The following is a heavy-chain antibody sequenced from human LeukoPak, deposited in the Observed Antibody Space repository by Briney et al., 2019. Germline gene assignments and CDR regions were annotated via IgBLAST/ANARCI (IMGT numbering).Heavy chain of an antibody. CDR2: ISTSGGNT. J-gene: IGHJ4*02. CDR3: ARQLGYCSDGSCYFDY. CDR1: RFTFSDFY. V-gene: IGHV3-11*01. D-gene: IGHD2-15*01. Sequence: GGSLRLSCAASRFTFSDFYMSWIRQAPGRGLEWVSAISTSGGNTYDADSVKGRFTISRDNSKNTLHLQMNSLRAEDTAVYHCARQLGYCSDGSCYFDYWGQGILVTVSS.